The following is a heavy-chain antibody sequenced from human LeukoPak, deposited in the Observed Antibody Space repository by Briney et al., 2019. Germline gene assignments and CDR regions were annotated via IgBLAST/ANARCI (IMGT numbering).Heavy chain of an antibody. D-gene: IGHD6-19*01. CDR3: ARDRKSAWYPLVDY. CDR1: GFTFSDYY. CDR2: ISSSGSTK. J-gene: IGHJ4*02. V-gene: IGHV3-11*01. Sequence: PGGSLRLSCAVSGFTFSDYYMSWIRQAPGKGLEWISYISSSGSTKYYADSVKGRFTISRDNAKNSLYLQMNSLRAEDTAVYYCARDRKSAWYPLVDYWGQGILVTVSS.